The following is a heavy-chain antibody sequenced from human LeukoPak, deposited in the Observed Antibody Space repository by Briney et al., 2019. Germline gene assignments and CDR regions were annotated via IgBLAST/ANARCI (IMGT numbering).Heavy chain of an antibody. J-gene: IGHJ5*02. CDR1: GYTFTGYY. D-gene: IGHD4-17*01. CDR2: INPNSGGT. CDR3: ARSDYGDYPNWFDP. Sequence: ASVKVSCKASGYTFTGYYMHWVRQAPGQGLEWMGWINPNSGGTNYAQKFQGRVTMTRDTSISTAYMELGRLRSDDTAVYYCARSDYGDYPNWFDPWGQGTLVTVSS. V-gene: IGHV1-2*02.